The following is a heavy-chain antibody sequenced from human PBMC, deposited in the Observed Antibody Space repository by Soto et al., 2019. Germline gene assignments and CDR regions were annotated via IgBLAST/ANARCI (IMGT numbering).Heavy chain of an antibody. CDR1: GYSFTSYW. Sequence: GASLKISCKGSGYSFTSYWIGWVRQMPGKGLEWMGIIYPGDSDTRYSPSFQGQVTISADKSISTAYLQWSSLKTEDTAVYYCTTLGYCDRGSCYDSWNYWGQGTLVTVSS. CDR2: IYPGDSDT. V-gene: IGHV5-51*01. D-gene: IGHD2-15*01. J-gene: IGHJ4*02. CDR3: TTLGYCDRGSCYDSWNY.